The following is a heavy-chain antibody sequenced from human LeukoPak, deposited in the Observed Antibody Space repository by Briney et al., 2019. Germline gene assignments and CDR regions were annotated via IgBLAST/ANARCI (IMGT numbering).Heavy chain of an antibody. CDR1: GSSISSGYY. CDR3: ARDSWPEVARFDF. CDR2: MHHSGNT. J-gene: IGHJ4*02. V-gene: IGHV4-38-2*02. D-gene: IGHD1-14*01. Sequence: SETLSLTCTVSGSSISSGYYWGWIRQPPGKGLEWLGNMHHSGNTYYSPSLRSRVTISIDTSNNQFSLKLTSVTAADTAVYYCARDSWPEVARFDFWGQGTLVTVSS.